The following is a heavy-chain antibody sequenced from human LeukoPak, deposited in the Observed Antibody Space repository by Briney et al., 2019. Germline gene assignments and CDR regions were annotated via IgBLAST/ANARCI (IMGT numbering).Heavy chain of an antibody. J-gene: IGHJ1*01. CDR2: IIPILGIA. D-gene: IGHD3-22*01. Sequence: ASVKVSCKASGGTFSSYAISWVRQAPGQGLEWMGRIIPILGIANYAQKFQGRVTITADKSTSTAYMELSSLRSEDTAVYYCARGHLGEYYYDSSGYQHWGQGTRVTVSS. V-gene: IGHV1-69*04. CDR1: GGTFSSYA. CDR3: ARGHLGEYYYDSSGYQH.